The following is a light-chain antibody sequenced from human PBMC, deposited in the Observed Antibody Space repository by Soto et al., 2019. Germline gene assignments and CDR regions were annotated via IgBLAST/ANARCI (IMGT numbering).Light chain of an antibody. Sequence: EIVLTQSPGTLSLSPGEGATLSCRAGQSVSSSQLAWYQQKPGQAPRLLVYGASGRATGIPERFSGSVSETDFTLSISRLEPEDFAVYYCQHYGNSPLTFGQGKRLEIK. V-gene: IGKV3-20*01. CDR1: QSVSSSQ. CDR2: GAS. CDR3: QHYGNSPLT. J-gene: IGKJ5*01.